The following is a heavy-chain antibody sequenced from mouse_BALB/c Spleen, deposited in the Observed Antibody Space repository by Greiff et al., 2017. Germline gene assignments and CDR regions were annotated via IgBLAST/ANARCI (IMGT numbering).Heavy chain of an antibody. D-gene: IGHD2-10*01. CDR1: GYTFTSYW. CDR2: IYPGSGST. CDR3: TSRSYYGNPYYAMDY. V-gene: IGHV1S22*01. J-gene: IGHJ4*01. Sequence: LQQPGSELVRPGASVKLSCKASGYTFTSYWMHWVKQRPGQGLEWIGNIYPGSGSTNYDEKFKSKATLTVDTSSSTAYMQLSSLTSEDSAVYYCTSRSYYGNPYYAMDYWGQGTSVTVSA.